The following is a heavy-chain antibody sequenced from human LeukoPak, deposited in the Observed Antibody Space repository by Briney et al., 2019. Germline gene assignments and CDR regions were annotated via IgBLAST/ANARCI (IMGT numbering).Heavy chain of an antibody. CDR2: ISGSGGT. D-gene: IGHD6-13*01. J-gene: IGHJ4*02. V-gene: IGHV3-23*01. CDR3: AKKGLASAGRPPYFDY. CDR1: GFTFSSYA. Sequence: PGGSLRLSCAASGFTFSSYAMNWVRQAPGKGLEWVSAISGSGGTYYADSVKGRFTISRDNSKNTLYLKMNNLRAEDTAIYYCAKKGLASAGRPPYFDYWGQGALVTVPS.